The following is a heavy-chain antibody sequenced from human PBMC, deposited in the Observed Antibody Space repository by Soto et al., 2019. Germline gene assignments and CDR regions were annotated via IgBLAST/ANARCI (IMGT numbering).Heavy chain of an antibody. CDR3: AQDPPRGTHYFDY. V-gene: IGHV3-23*01. J-gene: IGHJ4*02. CDR2: ITGSGVTT. D-gene: IGHD1-1*01. Sequence: PGGSLRLSCTASGFTFSNYAMNWVRQAPGKGLEWVSGITGSGVTTYNADSVKGRFTISRDNYKNTLFLQMNSLRDEDTAVYYCAQDPPRGTHYFDYWGQGNLVTVSS. CDR1: GFTFSNYA.